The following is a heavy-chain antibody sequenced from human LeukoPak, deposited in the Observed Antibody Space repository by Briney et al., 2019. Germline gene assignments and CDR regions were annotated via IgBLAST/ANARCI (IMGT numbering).Heavy chain of an antibody. CDR1: RFTFSNYW. V-gene: IGHV3-7*05. Sequence: GGSLRLSCAASRFTFSNYWMSWVRQAPGKGLEWVANIKQDGGEKNYVDSVKGRFTISRDDFENTVFLHMNSLRAEDTAIYYCAKKGESLDYYAMDVWGQGTTVTVSS. J-gene: IGHJ6*02. CDR2: IKQDGGEK. D-gene: IGHD5-24*01. CDR3: AKKGESLDYYAMDV.